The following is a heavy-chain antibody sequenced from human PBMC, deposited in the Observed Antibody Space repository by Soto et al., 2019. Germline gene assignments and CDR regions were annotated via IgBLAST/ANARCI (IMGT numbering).Heavy chain of an antibody. D-gene: IGHD2-21*01. CDR2: IYYSGST. CDR1: DGSISSYY. Sequence: SETLSLTCTVSDGSISSYYWSWIRQPPGKGLEWIGCIYYSGSTNYNPSLKSRITIIIDTSKNQFSLKLGSVTAADTAVFFWSGFVGPSVMGIDYYYYMDVWGKGTTVTVSS. J-gene: IGHJ6*03. V-gene: IGHV4-59*08. CDR3: SGFVGPSVMGIDYYYYMDV.